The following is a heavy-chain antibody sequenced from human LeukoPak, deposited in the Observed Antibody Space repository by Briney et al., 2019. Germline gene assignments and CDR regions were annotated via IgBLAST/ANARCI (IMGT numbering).Heavy chain of an antibody. Sequence: ASVKVSCKASGYTFTSYGINWVRQAPGQGLEWMGWISTYNGNTNYARNLQGRVTMTTDTSTSTAYMELRSLRSDDTAVYYCARDLGSSSSPDYFDYWGQGTLVTVSS. CDR2: ISTYNGNT. V-gene: IGHV1-18*01. CDR1: GYTFTSYG. J-gene: IGHJ4*02. CDR3: ARDLGSSSSPDYFDY. D-gene: IGHD6-6*01.